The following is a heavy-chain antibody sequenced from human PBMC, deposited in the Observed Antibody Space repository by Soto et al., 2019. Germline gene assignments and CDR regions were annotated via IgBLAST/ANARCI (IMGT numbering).Heavy chain of an antibody. V-gene: IGHV1-18*01. CDR2: INAYRGNT. Sequence: ASVKVSCKASGYTFTNYGITWVRQAPGQGLEWVGWINAYRGNTNYAQKLQGRVTMTTDTSTSTAYMELTSLRSDDTAVYFCAANWNFGLNFWGQGTLVTVSS. CDR1: GYTFTNYG. D-gene: IGHD1-1*01. CDR3: AANWNFGLNF. J-gene: IGHJ4*02.